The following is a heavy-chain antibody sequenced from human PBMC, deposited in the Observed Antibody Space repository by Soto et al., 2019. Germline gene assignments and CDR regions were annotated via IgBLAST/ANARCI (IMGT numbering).Heavy chain of an antibody. D-gene: IGHD6-19*01. Sequence: SVKVSCKASGGTFSSCTISWVRQAPGQGLEWMGGIIPILGIANYAQKFQGRVTITADKSTSTAYMELSSLRSEDTAVYYCARVETGYSSGRINYYYMDVWGKGTTVTVS. CDR1: GGTFSSCT. CDR2: IIPILGIA. CDR3: ARVETGYSSGRINYYYMDV. J-gene: IGHJ6*03. V-gene: IGHV1-69*10.